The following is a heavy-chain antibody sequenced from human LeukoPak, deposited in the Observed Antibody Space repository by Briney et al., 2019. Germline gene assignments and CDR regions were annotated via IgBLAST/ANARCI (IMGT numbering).Heavy chain of an antibody. CDR1: GGSFSGYY. V-gene: IGHV4-34*01. CDR2: INHSGST. D-gene: IGHD4-17*01. CDR3: ARNRRPFYGDYPALYFDY. J-gene: IGHJ4*02. Sequence: PSETLSLTCAVYGGSFSGYYWSWIRQPPGKGLEWIGEINHSGSTNYNPSLKSRVTISVDTSKNQLSLKLSSVTAADTAVYYCARNRRPFYGDYPALYFDYWGQGTLVTVSS.